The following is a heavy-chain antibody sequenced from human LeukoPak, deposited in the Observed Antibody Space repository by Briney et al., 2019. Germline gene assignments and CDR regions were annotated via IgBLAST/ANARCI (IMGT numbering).Heavy chain of an antibody. Sequence: SETLSLTCTVSGGSISSYYWSWIRQPPGKGLEWIGYIYYSGSTNYNPSLKSRVTISVDTSKNQFSLKLSSVTAADTAVYYCARGSLLGIAVAGEYYFDYWGQGTLVTVSS. CDR3: ARGSLLGIAVAGEYYFDY. D-gene: IGHD6-19*01. CDR2: IYYSGST. V-gene: IGHV4-59*08. CDR1: GGSISSYY. J-gene: IGHJ4*02.